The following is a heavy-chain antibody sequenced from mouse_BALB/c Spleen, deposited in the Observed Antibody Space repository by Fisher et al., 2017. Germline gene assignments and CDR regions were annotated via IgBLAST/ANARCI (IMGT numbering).Heavy chain of an antibody. CDR3: AAAGAMDY. J-gene: IGHJ4*01. Sequence: KFKGKATLTVDKSSSTAFMHLNSLTSEDSAVYYCAAAGAMDYWGQGTSVTVSS. V-gene: IGHV1S135*01.